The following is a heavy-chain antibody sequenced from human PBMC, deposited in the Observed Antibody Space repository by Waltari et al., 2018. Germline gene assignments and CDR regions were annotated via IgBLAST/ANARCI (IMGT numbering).Heavy chain of an antibody. J-gene: IGHJ4*02. CDR1: GFTFSSYG. V-gene: IGHV3-23*04. Sequence: EVQLVESGGGLVPPGGSLSLSCAASGFTFSSYGMNWVHQAAGKGLGWVSGISGSGGNTYYADSVKGRFTISRDNSKSTLSLQMNSVRADDTAVYYCARGAAYSRFDYWGQGTLVIVSS. D-gene: IGHD5-18*01. CDR3: ARGAAYSRFDY. CDR2: ISGSGGNT.